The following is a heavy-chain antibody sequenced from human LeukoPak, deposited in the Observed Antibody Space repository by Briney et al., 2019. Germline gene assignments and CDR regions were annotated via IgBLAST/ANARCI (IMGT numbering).Heavy chain of an antibody. CDR1: GFTFSSYW. J-gene: IGHJ4*02. V-gene: IGHV3-7*04. CDR3: ARGARTCDY. D-gene: IGHD2-2*01. CDR2: IKQDGSEK. Sequence: GGSLRLSCAASGFTFSSYWVSWVRQAPGKGLEWVANIKQDGSEKYYVDSVKGRFTISRDNAKDSLYLQMNSLRAEDTAVYYCARGARTCDYWGQGTLVTVSS.